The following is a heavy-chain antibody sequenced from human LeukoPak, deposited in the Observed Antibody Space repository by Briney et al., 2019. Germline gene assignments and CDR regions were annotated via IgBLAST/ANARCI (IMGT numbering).Heavy chain of an antibody. CDR3: ARGHYVWGSYRPRGYYFDY. J-gene: IGHJ4*02. CDR2: INHSGST. V-gene: IGHV4-34*01. CDR1: GGSFSGYY. Sequence: SETLSLTCAVYGGSFSGYYWSWIRQPPGKGLEWIGEINHSGSTNYNPSLKSRVTISVDTSKNQFSLKLSSVTAADTAVYYCARGHYVWGSYRPRGYYFDYWGQGTLVTVFS. D-gene: IGHD3-16*02.